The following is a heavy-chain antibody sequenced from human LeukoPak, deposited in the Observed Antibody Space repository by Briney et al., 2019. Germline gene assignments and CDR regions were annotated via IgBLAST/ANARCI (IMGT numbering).Heavy chain of an antibody. J-gene: IGHJ4*02. CDR1: GFTFSSYG. D-gene: IGHD5-18*01. CDR3: VRDGGAVDTAVVPLDH. V-gene: IGHV3-30*19. CDR2: ISSDGKIK. Sequence: SGGSLRLSCAASGFTFSSYGMHWVRQAPGKGLEWVAVISSDGKIKYYADSVKGRFTISRDNSKNTLYLQMNSLRPEDTAVYYCVRDGGAVDTAVVPLDHWGQGTLVTVSS.